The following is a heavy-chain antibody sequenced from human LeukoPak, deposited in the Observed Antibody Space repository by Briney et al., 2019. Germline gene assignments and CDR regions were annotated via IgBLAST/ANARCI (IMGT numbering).Heavy chain of an antibody. D-gene: IGHD6-6*01. V-gene: IGHV1-46*01. CDR2: INPSGGST. CDR1: GYTFTSYY. Sequence: GASVTVSCKASGYTFTSYYMHWVRQAPGQGLEWMGIINPSGGSTSYAQKFQGRVTMTRDTSTSTVYMELSSLRSEDTAVYYCASTIAARPTYYYYYMDVWGKGTTVTVSS. J-gene: IGHJ6*03. CDR3: ASTIAARPTYYYYYMDV.